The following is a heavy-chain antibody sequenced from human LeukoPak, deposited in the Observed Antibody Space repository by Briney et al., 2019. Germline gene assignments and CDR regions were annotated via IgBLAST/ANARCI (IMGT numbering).Heavy chain of an antibody. J-gene: IGHJ4*02. Sequence: PGGSLRLFCAASGFTFSSYSMHWVRQAPGKGLEWVSSISSSSSYIYYADSVKGRFTISRDNAKNSLYLQMNSLRAEDTAVYYCARSAGSGSSLFDYWGQGTLVTVSS. V-gene: IGHV3-21*01. CDR2: ISSSSSYI. CDR3: ARSAGSGSSLFDY. D-gene: IGHD3-10*01. CDR1: GFTFSSYS.